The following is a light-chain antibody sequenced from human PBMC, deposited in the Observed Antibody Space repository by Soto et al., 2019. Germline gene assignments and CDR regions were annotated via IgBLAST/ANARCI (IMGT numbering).Light chain of an antibody. CDR3: CSYTTSNTRQIV. CDR1: SSGVGGYNY. J-gene: IGLJ1*01. V-gene: IGLV2-14*01. CDR2: DVS. Sequence: QSVLTQPASVSGSPGQSITISCTGTSSGVGGYNYVSWYQQHPGKAPKFMIYDVSNRPSGVSNRFSGSKSGNTASLTISGLQAEDEADYYCCSYTTSNTRQIVFGTGTKVTV.